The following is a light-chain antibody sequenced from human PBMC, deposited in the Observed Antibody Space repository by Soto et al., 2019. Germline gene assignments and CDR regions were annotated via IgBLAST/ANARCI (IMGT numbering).Light chain of an antibody. CDR2: DAS. V-gene: IGKV3-11*01. J-gene: IGKJ4*01. CDR1: HSVSNY. CDR3: QQRQFWPPLT. Sequence: EVVLTQSPATLSLSPGERATLSCRASHSVSNYLVWYQQKPGQAPRLLIYDASNRATGIPARFSGSGSGTDFTITISNLEPEDSAVYFCQQRQFWPPLTFGGGTKVEIK.